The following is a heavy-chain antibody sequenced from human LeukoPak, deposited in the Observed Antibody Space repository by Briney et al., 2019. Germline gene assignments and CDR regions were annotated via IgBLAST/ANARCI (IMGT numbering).Heavy chain of an antibody. CDR2: ISYDGSNK. CDR3: ARDWDYYGSWYFDL. V-gene: IGHV3-30*03. D-gene: IGHD3-10*01. Sequence: GGSLRLSCAASGFTFSSYGMHWVRQAPGKGLEWVAVISYDGSNKYYADSVKGRFTISRDNSKNTLYLQMNSLRAEDTAVYYCARDWDYYGSWYFDLWGRGTLVTVSS. J-gene: IGHJ2*01. CDR1: GFTFSSYG.